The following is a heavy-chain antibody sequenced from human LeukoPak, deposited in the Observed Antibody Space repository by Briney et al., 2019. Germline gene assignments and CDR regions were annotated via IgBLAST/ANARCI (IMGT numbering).Heavy chain of an antibody. Sequence: GGSLRLSCAASGFTFSSYWMSWVRQAPGKGLEWVPNIKQDGSEKYYVDSVKGRFTISRDNAKNSLYLQMNSLRAEDTAVYYCARDPSRFGELSAHFDYWGQGTLVTVSS. D-gene: IGHD3-10*01. J-gene: IGHJ4*02. CDR2: IKQDGSEK. CDR1: GFTFSSYW. V-gene: IGHV3-7*01. CDR3: ARDPSRFGELSAHFDY.